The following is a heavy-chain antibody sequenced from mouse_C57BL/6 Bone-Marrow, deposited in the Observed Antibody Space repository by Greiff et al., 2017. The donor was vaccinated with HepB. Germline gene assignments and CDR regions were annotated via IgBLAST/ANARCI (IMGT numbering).Heavy chain of an antibody. J-gene: IGHJ2*01. CDR3: ARQGGDY. Sequence: EVQLMESGGDLVKPGGSLKLSCAASGFTFSSYGMSWVRQTPDKRLEWVATISSGGSYTYYPDSVKGRFTISRDNAKNTLYLQMSSLKSEDTAMYYCARQGGDYWGQGTTLTVSS. V-gene: IGHV5-6*01. CDR1: GFTFSSYG. CDR2: ISSGGSYT.